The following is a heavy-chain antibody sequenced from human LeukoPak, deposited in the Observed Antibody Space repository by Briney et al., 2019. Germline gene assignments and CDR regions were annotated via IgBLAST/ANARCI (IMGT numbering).Heavy chain of an antibody. Sequence: ASVKVSFKASGYTFSIYGINWVRQAPGQGLEWMGWISAYNGNTNYAQKLQGRVTMTTVTSTSTAYMELTSLRSDDTAVYYCARDDALVPTGSFDFWGQGTLVTVSS. D-gene: IGHD5-12*01. CDR3: ARDDALVPTGSFDF. V-gene: IGHV1-18*01. CDR2: ISAYNGNT. CDR1: GYTFSIYG. J-gene: IGHJ4*02.